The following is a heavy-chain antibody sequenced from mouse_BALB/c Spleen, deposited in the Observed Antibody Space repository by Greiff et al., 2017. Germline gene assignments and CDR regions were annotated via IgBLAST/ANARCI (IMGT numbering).Heavy chain of an antibody. CDR3: ARSGFITTPFDY. D-gene: IGHD1-1*01. CDR1: GYAFSSSW. CDR2: IYPGDGDT. Sequence: VQLQQSGPELVKPGASVKISCKASGYAFSSSWMNWVKQRPGQGLEWIGRIYPGDGDTNYNGKFKGKATLTADKSSSTAYMQLSSLTSVDSAVYFCARSGFITTPFDYWGQGTTLTVSS. J-gene: IGHJ2*01. V-gene: IGHV1-82*01.